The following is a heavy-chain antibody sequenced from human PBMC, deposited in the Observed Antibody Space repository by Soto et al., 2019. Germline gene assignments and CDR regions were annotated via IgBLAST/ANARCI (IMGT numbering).Heavy chain of an antibody. J-gene: IGHJ3*02. D-gene: IGHD3-9*01. Sequence: PGGSLRLSCATSGFTFSSYWMHWVRQAPGKGLVWVSRINSDGSSTRYADSVKGRFTISRDNAKNTLYLQMNSLRGEDTAVYYCARANYDTGPFDIWGQGTMVTVSS. CDR3: ARANYDTGPFDI. V-gene: IGHV3-74*01. CDR2: INSDGSST. CDR1: GFTFSSYW.